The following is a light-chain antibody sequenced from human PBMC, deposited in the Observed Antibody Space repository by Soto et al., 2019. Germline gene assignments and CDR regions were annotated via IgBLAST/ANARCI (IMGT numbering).Light chain of an antibody. CDR3: CSYADSNTYVV. CDR1: SSDVGGYNL. J-gene: IGLJ2*01. CDR2: EGS. V-gene: IGLV2-23*01. Sequence: QSALTQPASVSGSPGQSITISCTGTSSDVGGYNLVSWCQQHPDKAPKLVIYEGSKRPSGVSSRFSGSKSGNTASLTISGLQAEDEAEYYCCSYADSNTYVVFGGGTKLTVL.